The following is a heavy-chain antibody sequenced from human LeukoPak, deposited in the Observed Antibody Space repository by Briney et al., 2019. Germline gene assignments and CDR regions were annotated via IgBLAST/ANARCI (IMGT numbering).Heavy chain of an antibody. V-gene: IGHV5-10-1*01. CDR3: ARQSRDGSKTRGYYFDY. D-gene: IGHD3-10*01. CDR2: IDPSDSYT. Sequence: LGESLKISCKGSGYSFTSYWISWVRQMPGKGLEWMGRIDPSDSYTNYSPSFQGHVTISADKSISTAYLQWSSLKASDTAMYYCARQSRDGSKTRGYYFDYWGQGTLVTVSS. J-gene: IGHJ4*02. CDR1: GYSFTSYW.